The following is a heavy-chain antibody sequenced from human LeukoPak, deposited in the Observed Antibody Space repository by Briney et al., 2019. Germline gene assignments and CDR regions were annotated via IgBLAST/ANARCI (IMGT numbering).Heavy chain of an antibody. CDR3: ARSLPPLD. V-gene: IGHV3-30*14. Sequence: ERSLRLSCAASGFTFSSYAVHWVRQAPGKGLEWVAIISYDGSDKYYADSVKGRFTISRDNSKNTLYLQMNSLRPEDTAVYYCARSLPPLDWGQGTLVTVSS. J-gene: IGHJ4*02. CDR2: ISYDGSDK. CDR1: GFTFSSYA.